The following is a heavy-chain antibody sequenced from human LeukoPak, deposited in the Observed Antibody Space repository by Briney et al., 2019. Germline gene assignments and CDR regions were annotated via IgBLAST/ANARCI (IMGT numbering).Heavy chain of an antibody. CDR3: AREARWFGDPI. V-gene: IGHV4-39*07. CDR1: GGSISSSSYY. D-gene: IGHD3-10*01. Sequence: SETLSLTCTVSGGSISSSSYYWGWIRQPPGKGLEWIGSIYYSGSTYYNPSLKSRVTISVDTSKNQFSLKLSSVTAADTAVYYCAREARWFGDPIWGQGTLVTVSS. CDR2: IYYSGST. J-gene: IGHJ4*02.